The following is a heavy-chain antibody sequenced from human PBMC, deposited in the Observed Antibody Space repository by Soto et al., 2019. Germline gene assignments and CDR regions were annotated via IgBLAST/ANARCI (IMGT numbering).Heavy chain of an antibody. CDR3: ARASADTSGYRVELYY. Sequence: PSETLSLTCAVSGGSISSSNWWSWVRQPPGKGLEWIGEIYHSGSTNYNPSLKSRVTISVDKSKNQFSLKLSSVTAAETAVYYCARASADTSGYRVELYYWGQGTLVTVSS. CDR1: GGSISSSNW. J-gene: IGHJ4*02. V-gene: IGHV4-4*02. CDR2: IYHSGST. D-gene: IGHD3-22*01.